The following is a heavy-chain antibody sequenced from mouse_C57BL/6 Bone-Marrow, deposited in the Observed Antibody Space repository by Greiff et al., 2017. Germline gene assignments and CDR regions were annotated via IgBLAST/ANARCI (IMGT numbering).Heavy chain of an antibody. Sequence: DVQLQESGGGLVKPGGSLKLSCAASGFTFSSYAMSWVRQTPEKRLEWVATISDGGSYTYYPDNVKGRFTISRDNAKNTLYLQMSHLKSEDTAMYYCARGYGSSYDYWGQGTTLTVSS. J-gene: IGHJ2*01. CDR3: ARGYGSSYDY. V-gene: IGHV5-4*01. CDR1: GFTFSSYA. CDR2: ISDGGSYT. D-gene: IGHD1-1*01.